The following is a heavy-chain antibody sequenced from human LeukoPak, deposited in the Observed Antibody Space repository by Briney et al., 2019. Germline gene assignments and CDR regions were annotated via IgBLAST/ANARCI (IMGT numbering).Heavy chain of an antibody. V-gene: IGHV4-38-2*02. Sequence: SETLSLTCAVSNYSISSAYYWGWIRQPPGKGLKWIGSIYHRGSADYNPSLKSRVTISVDTSKNQFSLKLKSVTAADTAVYYCARDQAYCGGDCYFDFWGQGTLVTVSS. D-gene: IGHD2-21*02. J-gene: IGHJ4*02. CDR3: ARDQAYCGGDCYFDF. CDR2: IYHRGSA. CDR1: NYSISSAYY.